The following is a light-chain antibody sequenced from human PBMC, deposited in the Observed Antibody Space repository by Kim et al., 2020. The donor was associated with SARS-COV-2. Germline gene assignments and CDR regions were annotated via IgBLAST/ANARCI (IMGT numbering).Light chain of an antibody. V-gene: IGLV3-1*01. CDR1: KLGEGY. Sequence: SVSTGQTDSISCDGDKLGEGYVCWYQQKPAQSPVVVIYQDTKRPSGIPERFSGSSSGNTATLTISGTQAMDEADYYCQVWDSSTALFGTGTKVTVL. J-gene: IGLJ1*01. CDR2: QDT. CDR3: QVWDSSTAL.